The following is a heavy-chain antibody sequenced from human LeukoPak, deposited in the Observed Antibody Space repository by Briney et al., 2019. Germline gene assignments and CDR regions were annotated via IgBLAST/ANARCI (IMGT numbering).Heavy chain of an antibody. CDR1: GYTFTSYD. CDR3: ARANIAVAGTNFDY. D-gene: IGHD6-19*01. J-gene: IGHJ4*02. CDR2: MNPNSGNT. V-gene: IGHV1-8*01. Sequence: GASVKVSCKASGYTFTSYDINWVRQATGQGLEWMGWMNPNSGNTGYAQKFQGRVTMTRNTSISTAYMELSSPRSEDTAVYYCARANIAVAGTNFDYWGQGTLVTVSS.